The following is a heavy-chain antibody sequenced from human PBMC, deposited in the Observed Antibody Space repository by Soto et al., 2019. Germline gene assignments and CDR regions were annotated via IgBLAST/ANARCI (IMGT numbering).Heavy chain of an antibody. Sequence: SETLTLTCAVSDYSISSSNWWGWIRQPPGKGLEWIGYIYYSGSTYYNPSIKSRVTMSVDTSKNQFSLKLSSVTAVDTAVYYCARSPLPDDAFDIWGQGTMVTVSS. CDR2: IYYSGST. CDR3: ARSPLPDDAFDI. V-gene: IGHV4-28*01. CDR1: DYSISSSNW. J-gene: IGHJ3*02. D-gene: IGHD2-2*01.